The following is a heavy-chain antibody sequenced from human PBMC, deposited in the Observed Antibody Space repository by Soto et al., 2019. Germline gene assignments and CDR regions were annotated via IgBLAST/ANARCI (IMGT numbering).Heavy chain of an antibody. Sequence: QVQLVESGGGVVQPGRSLRLSCAASGFTFSSYVMHWVRQAPGKGLEWVAIISYAGNNKYYADSVKGRFTISRDNSKNTSYLQMNSLRAEDTAVYYCARAGCDGGSCYTLVGLRYGMDVWGQGTTVTVSS. V-gene: IGHV3-30-3*01. J-gene: IGHJ6*02. D-gene: IGHD2-15*01. CDR3: ARAGCDGGSCYTLVGLRYGMDV. CDR2: ISYAGNNK. CDR1: GFTFSSYV.